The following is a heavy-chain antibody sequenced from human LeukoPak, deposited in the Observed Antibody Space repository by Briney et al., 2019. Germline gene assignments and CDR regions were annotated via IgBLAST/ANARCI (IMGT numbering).Heavy chain of an antibody. CDR2: IRGGGGST. J-gene: IGHJ2*01. D-gene: IGHD3-22*01. CDR1: GFTFTRYA. V-gene: IGHV3-23*01. CDR3: AKVLGYGDSSYWYFDL. Sequence: QRGGSLRLSCAASGFTFTRYAMSGVPQAPGKGLEWVSDIRGGGGSTNYADSVRGRFTISRDNSKNTLYLQMNSLRAEDTAVYYCAKVLGYGDSSYWYFDLWGRGTLVTVSS.